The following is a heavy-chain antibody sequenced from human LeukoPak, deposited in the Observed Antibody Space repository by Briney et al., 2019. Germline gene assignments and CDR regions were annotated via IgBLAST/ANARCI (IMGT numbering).Heavy chain of an antibody. CDR2: IWEDGSNI. Sequence: GGSLGLSCAASGFSFSPYGMHWVRQAPGKGLEWVAAIWEDGSNIHYADAVKGRFTISRDNSKNTLYLQMNSLRAEDTALYYCAKPIYNSGWYDYWGQGTLVTVAS. V-gene: IGHV3-33*06. CDR3: AKPIYNSGWYDY. CDR1: GFSFSPYG. D-gene: IGHD6-19*01. J-gene: IGHJ4*02.